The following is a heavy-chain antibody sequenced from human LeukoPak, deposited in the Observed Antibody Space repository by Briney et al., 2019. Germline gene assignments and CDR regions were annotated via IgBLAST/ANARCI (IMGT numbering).Heavy chain of an antibody. CDR3: AKETSIAAAGSLDY. D-gene: IGHD6-13*01. Sequence: SGGSLRLSCEASGFTFSSYGMSWFRQAPGKGLEWVSSVTYSGGNTYYADSVKGRFTIFRDNSKNTLYLQMNSLRAEDTAVYYCAKETSIAAAGSLDYWGQGTLVTVSS. V-gene: IGHV3-23*01. CDR1: GFTFSSYG. J-gene: IGHJ4*02. CDR2: VTYSGGNT.